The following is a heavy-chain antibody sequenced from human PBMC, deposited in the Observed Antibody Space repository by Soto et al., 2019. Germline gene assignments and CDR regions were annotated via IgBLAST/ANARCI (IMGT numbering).Heavy chain of an antibody. V-gene: IGHV3-33*06. D-gene: IGHD5-12*01. J-gene: IGHJ4*02. CDR3: AKDPHHNGYGYFKS. Sequence: QVQLVESGGGVVQPGESLRLSCAASGFTFSSCAMHWVRQAPGKGLEWVAIIWSDGSNTFYGDSVKGRFTTSRDNSKNTLYLQMNRLRAEDTAMYYCAKDPHHNGYGYFKSWGQGTLGAVYS. CDR2: IWSDGSNT. CDR1: GFTFSSCA.